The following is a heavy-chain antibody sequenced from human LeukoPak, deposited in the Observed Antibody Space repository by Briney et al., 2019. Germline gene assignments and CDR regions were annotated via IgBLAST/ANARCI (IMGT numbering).Heavy chain of an antibody. CDR3: ARVDSGSHYYFDY. CDR2: IYYSGST. Sequence: SETLSLTCTVSGGSISSYYWSWIRQPPGKGLEWIGYIYYSGSTNYNPSLKGRVTISVDTSKNQFSLKLTSVTPADTAVYYCARVDSGSHYYFDYWGQGTLVTVSS. D-gene: IGHD3-10*01. J-gene: IGHJ4*02. CDR1: GGSISSYY. V-gene: IGHV4-59*01.